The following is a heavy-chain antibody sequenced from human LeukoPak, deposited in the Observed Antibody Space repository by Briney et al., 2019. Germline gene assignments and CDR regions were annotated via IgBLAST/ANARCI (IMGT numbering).Heavy chain of an antibody. CDR3: ARDRSGWYFDY. D-gene: IGHD6-19*01. Sequence: GRSLRLSCAASGFTFSSYAMHWVRQAPGKGLEWVAVISYDGSNKYYADSVKGRFTISRDNSKNTLYLQMNSLRAEDTAVYYCARDRSGWYFDYWGQGILVTVSS. CDR1: GFTFSSYA. J-gene: IGHJ4*02. CDR2: ISYDGSNK. V-gene: IGHV3-30-3*01.